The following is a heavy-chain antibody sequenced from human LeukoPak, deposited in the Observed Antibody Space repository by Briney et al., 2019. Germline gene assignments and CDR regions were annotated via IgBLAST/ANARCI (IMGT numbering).Heavy chain of an antibody. D-gene: IGHD2-21*02. Sequence: PGGSLRLSCAASGFTFSSYAMHWVRQAPGKGLEWVAVISYGGSNKYYADSVKGRFTISRDNSKSTLYLQMNSLRAEDTAVYYCARDEGFVVVTAILDYWGQGTLVTVSS. CDR3: ARDEGFVVVTAILDY. CDR2: ISYGGSNK. CDR1: GFTFSSYA. J-gene: IGHJ4*02. V-gene: IGHV3-30-3*01.